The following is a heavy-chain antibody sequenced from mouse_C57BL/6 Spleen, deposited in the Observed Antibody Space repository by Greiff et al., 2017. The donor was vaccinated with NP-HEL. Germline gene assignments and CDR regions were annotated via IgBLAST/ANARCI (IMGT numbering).Heavy chain of an antibody. CDR1: GYTFTSYG. J-gene: IGHJ4*01. Sequence: QVQLQQSGAELARPGASVKLSCKASGYTFTSYGISWVKQRTGQGLEWIGEIYPRSGNTYYNEKFKGQATLTADKSSSTAYMELRSLTSEDSAVYFCARYYDWFVGDYWGQGTSVTVSS. CDR2: IYPRSGNT. CDR3: ARYYDWFVGDY. V-gene: IGHV1-81*01. D-gene: IGHD2-4*01.